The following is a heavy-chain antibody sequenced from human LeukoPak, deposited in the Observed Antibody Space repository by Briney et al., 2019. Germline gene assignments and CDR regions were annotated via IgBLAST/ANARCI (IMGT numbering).Heavy chain of an antibody. V-gene: IGHV1-2*02. D-gene: IGHD6-13*01. CDR1: GYTFTCYY. CDR3: AGIGSSWYASQRGY. J-gene: IGHJ4*02. CDR2: INPNSGGT. Sequence: GASVKVSCKASGYTFTCYYMHWVGQAPGQGLEWMGWINPNSGGTNYAQKFHGRVTMTRDTSISTAYMELSRLRSDDTAVYYCAGIGSSWYASQRGYWGQGTLVTVSS.